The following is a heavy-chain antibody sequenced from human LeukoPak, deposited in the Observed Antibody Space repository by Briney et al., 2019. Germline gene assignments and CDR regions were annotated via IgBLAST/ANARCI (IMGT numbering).Heavy chain of an antibody. V-gene: IGHV4-34*01. CDR3: ARGGIAARRREFQH. J-gene: IGHJ1*01. CDR1: GGSFSGYY. CDR2: INHSGGT. D-gene: IGHD6-6*01. Sequence: PSETLSLTCAVYGGSFSGYYWSWIRQPPGKGLEWIGEINHSGGTNYNPSLKSRVTISVDTSKNQFSLKLSSVTAADTAVYYCARGGIAARRREFQHWGQGTLVTVSS.